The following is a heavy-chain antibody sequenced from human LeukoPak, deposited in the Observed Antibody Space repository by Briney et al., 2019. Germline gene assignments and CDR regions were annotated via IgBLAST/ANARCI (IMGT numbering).Heavy chain of an antibody. D-gene: IGHD5-24*01. J-gene: IGHJ4*02. V-gene: IGHV3-21*01. Sequence: GGSLRLSCAASGFTFSSYSMNWVRQAPGKGLEWVSSISSSSSYIYYADSVKGRFTISRDNAKNSLYLQMNSLRAEDTAVYYCASQGRDGYNFKDSVKDYWGQGTLVTVSS. CDR1: GFTFSSYS. CDR3: ASQGRDGYNFKDSVKDY. CDR2: ISSSSSYI.